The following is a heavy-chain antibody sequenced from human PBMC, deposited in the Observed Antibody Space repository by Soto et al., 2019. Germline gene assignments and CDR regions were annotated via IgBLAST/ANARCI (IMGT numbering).Heavy chain of an antibody. D-gene: IGHD2-15*01. CDR1: GYTFTSYV. CDR2: ISAYNGNT. CDR3: ARYCIGGSCRPDPIRAFDS. Sequence: ASVKVSCKASGYTFTSYVISWVRQAPGQGLEWMGWISAYNGNTNYAQKLQGRVTMTTDTSTSTAYMELRSLRSDDTAVYYCARYCIGGSCRPDPIRAFDSCCQGTMVTVSS. V-gene: IGHV1-18*01. J-gene: IGHJ3*02.